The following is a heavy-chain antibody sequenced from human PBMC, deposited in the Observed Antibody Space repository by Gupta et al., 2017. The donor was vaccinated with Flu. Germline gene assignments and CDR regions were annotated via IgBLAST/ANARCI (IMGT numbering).Heavy chain of an antibody. V-gene: IGHV3-7*01. CDR1: DFTCHIYW. CDR3: ARPDPYVYYYGMDV. Sequence: EVQLVESAGGLVQSGAAPRLPCAVCDFTCHIYWLSWVRQAPGKGLEGVANIKQDGSEKDYADSVRGRFTISRDNAKNTLYLQMNNLGVEDTAVYYCARPDPYVYYYGMDVWGQGTTVTVSS. CDR2: IKQDGSEK. J-gene: IGHJ6*02. D-gene: IGHD2-21*01.